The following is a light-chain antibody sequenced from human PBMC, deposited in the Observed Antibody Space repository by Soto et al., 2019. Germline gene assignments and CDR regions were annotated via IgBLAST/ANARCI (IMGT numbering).Light chain of an antibody. J-gene: IGLJ3*02. CDR3: CSYAGTYTWV. CDR2: DVT. Sequence: QSALTQPRSVSGSPGQSVTISCTGSSSDVGAYKYVSWFQQSPEKAPKLMIYDVTKRPSGVPGRFSGSKSGYTASLTISGLQAEDDADYCGCSYAGTYTWVFGGGTKLTVL. V-gene: IGLV2-11*01. CDR1: SSDVGAYKY.